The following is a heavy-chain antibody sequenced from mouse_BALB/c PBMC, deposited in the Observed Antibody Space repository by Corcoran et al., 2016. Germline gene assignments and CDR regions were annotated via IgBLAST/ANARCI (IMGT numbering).Heavy chain of an antibody. V-gene: IGHV14-3*02. CDR3: ANWDAYVDV. CDR1: GFNIKDTY. D-gene: IGHD4-1*01. Sequence: EVKLQQSGAELVKPGASVKLSCTASGFNIKDTYMHWVKQRPEQGLEWIGRIDPANGNTKYDPKFQGKATITADTSSNTAYLQLSSLPSEDTAVYYGANWDAYVDVWGAGTTVTVSS. CDR2: IDPANGNT. J-gene: IGHJ1*01.